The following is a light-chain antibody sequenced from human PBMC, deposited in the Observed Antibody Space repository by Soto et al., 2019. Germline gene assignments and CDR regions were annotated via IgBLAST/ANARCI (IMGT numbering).Light chain of an antibody. CDR3: QQYNSYS. CDR1: QSISSW. CDR2: HAS. J-gene: IGKJ1*01. V-gene: IGKV1-5*01. Sequence: DIQMTQSPSTLSASVGDRVKITCRASQSISSWLAWYQQKPGTAPKVLIYHASNLQSGVPSRFSGSGSGTELTLTISSLQPDDFATYYCQQYNSYSFGNGNKVAIK.